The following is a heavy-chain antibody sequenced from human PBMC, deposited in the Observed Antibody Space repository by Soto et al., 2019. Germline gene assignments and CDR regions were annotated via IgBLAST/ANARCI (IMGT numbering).Heavy chain of an antibody. CDR1: GYTFTSYS. Sequence: ASVKVSCKASGYTFTSYSISWVRQVPGQGLEWMGWISAYNGNTNYAQKLQGRVTMTTDTSTSTAYMELRSLRSDDTAVYYCARGLDIVLMVYAKNSDAFDIWGQGTMVTVSS. CDR3: ARGLDIVLMVYAKNSDAFDI. J-gene: IGHJ3*02. D-gene: IGHD2-8*01. V-gene: IGHV1-18*01. CDR2: ISAYNGNT.